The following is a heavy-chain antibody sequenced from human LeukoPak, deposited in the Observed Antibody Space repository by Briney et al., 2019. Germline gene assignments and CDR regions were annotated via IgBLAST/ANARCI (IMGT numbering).Heavy chain of an antibody. CDR1: GGSISSYY. CDR3: ASVRGYSSGWYASGFDP. Sequence: SETLSLTCTVSGGSISSYYWGWIRQPPGKGPEWIGSIYYSGSTNYNPSLKSRVTISLDTSKNQFSLKLTSVTAADTAVYYCASVRGYSSGWYASGFDPWGQGTLVTVSS. CDR2: IYYSGST. V-gene: IGHV4-39*07. D-gene: IGHD6-19*01. J-gene: IGHJ5*02.